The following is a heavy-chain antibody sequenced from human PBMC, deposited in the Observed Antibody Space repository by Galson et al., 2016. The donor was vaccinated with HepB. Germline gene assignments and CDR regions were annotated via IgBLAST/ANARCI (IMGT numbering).Heavy chain of an antibody. Sequence: LSLTCTVSGGSISAGDYYWSWIRQPPGKGLEWIGYVFYSGSTYYNPSLQSRVTISVDTSKNQFSLKLNSVTPADTAVYYCGRERYYYDRSGYYYPFDNWGQGTPITVSS. CDR1: GGSISAGDYY. D-gene: IGHD3-22*01. J-gene: IGHJ4*02. V-gene: IGHV4-30-4*01. CDR3: GRERYYYDRSGYYYPFDN. CDR2: VFYSGST.